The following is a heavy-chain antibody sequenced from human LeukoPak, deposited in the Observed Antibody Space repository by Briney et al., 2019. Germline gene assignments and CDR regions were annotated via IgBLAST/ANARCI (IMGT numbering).Heavy chain of an antibody. CDR2: IYASGAA. Sequence: SQTLSLTCTASGDSISGNFYFWSWIRQTAGKGLEWIGRIYASGAASYNPSLKSRVTISVDTSKNQYFLKLKSVTAADTPVYYCARKSVYYYGPFDPWGQGTRVIVSS. V-gene: IGHV4-61*02. CDR3: ARKSVYYYGPFDP. J-gene: IGHJ5*02. CDR1: GDSISGNFYF. D-gene: IGHD3-22*01.